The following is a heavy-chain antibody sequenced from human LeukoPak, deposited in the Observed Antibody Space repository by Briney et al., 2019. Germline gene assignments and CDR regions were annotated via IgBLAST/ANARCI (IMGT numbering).Heavy chain of an antibody. V-gene: IGHV3-30-3*01. CDR1: GFTFRTYA. CDR3: ARSECSGGNCYSLFDH. D-gene: IGHD2-15*01. CDR2: ISYDGSTS. J-gene: IGHJ4*02. Sequence: GRSLRLSCAASGFTFRTYAMHWVRQAPGKGLEWVALISYDGSTSSYADSVKGRFTLSRDNSKNTLYLQMISLRPEDTGLYYCARSECSGGNCYSLFDHWGQGTLVTVSS.